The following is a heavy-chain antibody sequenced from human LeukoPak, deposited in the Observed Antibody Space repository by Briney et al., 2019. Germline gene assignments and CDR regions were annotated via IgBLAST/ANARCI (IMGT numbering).Heavy chain of an antibody. Sequence: PSETLSLTCAVSGGSISSGGYSWSWIRQPPGKGLEWIGYIYHSGSTYYNPSLKSRVTISVDRSKNQFSLKLSSVTAADTAVYYCARSLRVGPDYYDSSGYYYYGMDVWGQGTTVTVSS. V-gene: IGHV4-30-2*02. CDR1: GGSISSGGYS. CDR3: ARSLRVGPDYYDSSGYYYYGMDV. CDR2: IYHSGST. J-gene: IGHJ6*02. D-gene: IGHD3-22*01.